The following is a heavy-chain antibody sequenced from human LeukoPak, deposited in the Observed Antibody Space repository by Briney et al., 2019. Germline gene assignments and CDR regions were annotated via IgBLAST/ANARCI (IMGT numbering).Heavy chain of an antibody. J-gene: IGHJ4*02. Sequence: GGSLRLSCAASGFTFSSYWMSWVRQAPGKGLEWVANIKQDGSEKYYVDSVKGRFTISRDNAKNTLYLQMNSLRAEDTAVYYCAKDYYYYGSGSHISYWGQGTLVTVSS. CDR2: IKQDGSEK. CDR3: AKDYYYYGSGSHISY. CDR1: GFTFSSYW. V-gene: IGHV3-7*01. D-gene: IGHD3-10*01.